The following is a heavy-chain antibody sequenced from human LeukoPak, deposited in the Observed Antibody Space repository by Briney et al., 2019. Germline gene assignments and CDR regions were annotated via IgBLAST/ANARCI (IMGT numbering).Heavy chain of an antibody. CDR2: INEDGSEK. D-gene: IGHD2/OR15-2a*01. CDR3: ARDRSMTS. CDR1: GFSFSNHW. V-gene: IGHV3-7*01. J-gene: IGHJ4*02. Sequence: GGSLRLSCEASGFSFSNHWMNWVRQAPGKGLEWVANINEDGSEKYSVGSVKGRFTISRDNGKNSLYLQMNSLRAEDTAVYYCARDRSMTSWGQGTLVTVSS.